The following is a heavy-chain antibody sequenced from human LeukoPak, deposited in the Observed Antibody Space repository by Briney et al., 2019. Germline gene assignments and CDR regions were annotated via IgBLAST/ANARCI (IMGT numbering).Heavy chain of an antibody. CDR3: AKREGFTMVRGVLDY. J-gene: IGHJ4*02. CDR2: ISGSGGST. Sequence: GGTLRLSCAASGFTFSSYGMSWVRQAPGKGLEWVSAISGSGGSTYYADSVKGRFTTSRDNSKNTLYLQMNSLRAEDTAVYYCAKREGFTMVRGVLDYWGQGTLVTVSS. D-gene: IGHD3-10*01. V-gene: IGHV3-23*01. CDR1: GFTFSSYG.